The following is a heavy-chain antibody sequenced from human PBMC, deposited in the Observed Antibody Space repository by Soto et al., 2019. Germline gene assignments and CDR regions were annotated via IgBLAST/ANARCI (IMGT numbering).Heavy chain of an antibody. J-gene: IGHJ5*02. D-gene: IGHD3-10*01. CDR1: GGSISSSSYY. CDR3: ARITMVRGVHNWFDP. V-gene: IGHV4-39*01. Sequence: PSETLSLTCTVPGGSISSSSYYWGWIRQPPGKGLEWIGSIYYSGSTYYNPSLKSRVTISVDTSKNQFSLKLSSVTAADTAVYYCARITMVRGVHNWFDPWGQGTLVTVSS. CDR2: IYYSGST.